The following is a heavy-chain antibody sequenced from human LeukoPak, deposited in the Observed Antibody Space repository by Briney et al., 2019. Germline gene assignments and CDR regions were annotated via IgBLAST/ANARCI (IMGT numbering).Heavy chain of an antibody. J-gene: IGHJ4*02. Sequence: GGTLRLSCAASGFTFSSYGMSWVRQAPGKGLEWVSAISGSGGSTYYADSVKGRFTISRDNAKNSLYLQMNSLRAEDTAVYYCARAGYSSSYDYWGQGTLVTVSS. CDR1: GFTFSSYG. V-gene: IGHV3-23*01. CDR3: ARAGYSSSYDY. CDR2: ISGSGGST. D-gene: IGHD6-13*01.